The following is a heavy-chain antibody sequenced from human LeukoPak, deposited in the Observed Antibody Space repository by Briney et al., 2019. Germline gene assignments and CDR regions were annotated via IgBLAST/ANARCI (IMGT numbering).Heavy chain of an antibody. Sequence: SETLSLTCTVSGGSISDYYWNWIRQPPGKGLEWIGYIYYSGSTNYNPSLKSRVTISVDTSKNQFSLKLSSVTAADTAVYYCARDQERGYSFSFAWGQGTLVTVSS. J-gene: IGHJ4*02. D-gene: IGHD1-1*01. CDR3: ARDQERGYSFSFA. V-gene: IGHV4-59*12. CDR2: IYYSGST. CDR1: GGSISDYY.